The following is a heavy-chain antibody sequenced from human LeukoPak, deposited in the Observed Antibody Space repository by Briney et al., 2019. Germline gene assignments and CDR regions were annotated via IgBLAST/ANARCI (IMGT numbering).Heavy chain of an antibody. V-gene: IGHV3-30*02. CDR2: IRYDGSNK. CDR1: GFTFSTYW. CDR3: ATGDRLWSGYYYYYYYMDV. J-gene: IGHJ6*03. D-gene: IGHD3-3*01. Sequence: GGSLRLSCAASGFTFSTYWMTWVRQAPGKGLEWVAFIRYDGSNKYYADSVKGRFTISRDNSKNTLYLQMNSLRAEDTAVYYCATGDRLWSGYYYYYYYMDVWGKGTTVTVSS.